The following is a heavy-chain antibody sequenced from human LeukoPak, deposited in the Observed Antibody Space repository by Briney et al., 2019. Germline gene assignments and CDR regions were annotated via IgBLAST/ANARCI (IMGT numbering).Heavy chain of an antibody. J-gene: IGHJ4*02. CDR1: GGSISSGDYY. CDR2: IYYSGST. V-gene: IGHV4-30-4*01. D-gene: IGHD3-10*01. Sequence: SETLSLTCTVSGGSISSGDYYWSWIRQPPGKGLEWIGYIYYSGSTNYNPALKSRLTISVDTSKNQFSLKLSSVTAADTAVYYCARADSYYGSGFDYWGQGTLVTVSS. CDR3: ARADSYYGSGFDY.